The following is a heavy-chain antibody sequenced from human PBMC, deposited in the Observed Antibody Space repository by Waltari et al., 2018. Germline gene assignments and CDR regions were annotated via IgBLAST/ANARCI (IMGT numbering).Heavy chain of an antibody. D-gene: IGHD3-16*01. Sequence: EVQRVESGGGLIQPGGSLRLSCAASGFNVSSNYMSWVRQAPGKGREWVSVIYGGGSTYYADSLKSVFTISSDNSNNALYLQMSSLRAEDTAVYCCARSDYVLYYGMDVWGQGTTVTVSS. J-gene: IGHJ6*02. CDR2: IYGGGST. V-gene: IGHV3-53*01. CDR1: GFNVSSNY. CDR3: ARSDYVLYYGMDV.